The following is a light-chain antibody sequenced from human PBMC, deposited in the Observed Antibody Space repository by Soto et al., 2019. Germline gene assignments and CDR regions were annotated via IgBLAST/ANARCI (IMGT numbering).Light chain of an antibody. Sequence: DIQMTQSPSSLSASVRDRVTMTCRASQTIGTFLNWYQQRPGKAPKLLISAASSLQGGVPSRFSGSGSGSHFTLTITSLQLEDFATYYCQKYNSAPLFTFGPGTKVDIK. CDR3: QKYNSAPLFT. CDR1: QTIGTF. CDR2: AAS. V-gene: IGKV1-39*01. J-gene: IGKJ3*01.